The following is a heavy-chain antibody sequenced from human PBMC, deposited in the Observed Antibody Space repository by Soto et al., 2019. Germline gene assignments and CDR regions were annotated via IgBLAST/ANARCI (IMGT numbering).Heavy chain of an antibody. D-gene: IGHD4-17*01. Sequence: GGSLRLSCAASGFTVSSNYVSWVRQAPGKGLEWVSVIYSGGGTYYADSAKGRFTISRDNGKNSLYLQMNSLRAEDTAVYHCVRDHGLWDRDYDAFDMWGQGTMVTVSS. V-gene: IGHV3-66*01. CDR3: VRDHGLWDRDYDAFDM. CDR1: GFTVSSNY. J-gene: IGHJ3*02. CDR2: IYSGGGT.